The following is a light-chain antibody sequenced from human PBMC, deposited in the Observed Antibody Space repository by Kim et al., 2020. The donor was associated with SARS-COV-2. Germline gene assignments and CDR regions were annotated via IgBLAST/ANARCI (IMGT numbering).Light chain of an antibody. CDR3: QSYDGRYSVV. Sequence: NFMLTQPHSVSESPGKTVTISCTRSSGSIASYYVQWYQRRPGSAPTTVVYEDKQRPSGVPDRFSGSIDSSSNSASLTISGLKTEDEADYYCQSYDGRYSVVCGGGTQLTVL. J-gene: IGLJ2*01. CDR2: EDK. CDR1: SGSIASYY. V-gene: IGLV6-57*04.